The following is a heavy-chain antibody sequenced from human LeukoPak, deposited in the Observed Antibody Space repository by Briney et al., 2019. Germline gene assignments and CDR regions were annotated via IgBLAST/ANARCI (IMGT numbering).Heavy chain of an antibody. Sequence: ASVKVSCKASGYTFTSYDINWVRQATGQGLEWMGWMNPNSGNTGYAQKFQGRVTMTRNTSISTAYMELSSLRSEDTAVYYCARHPGIAAVTEWDYWGQGTLVTVSS. CDR1: GYTFTSYD. D-gene: IGHD6-13*01. J-gene: IGHJ4*02. CDR3: ARHPGIAAVTEWDY. CDR2: MNPNSGNT. V-gene: IGHV1-8*01.